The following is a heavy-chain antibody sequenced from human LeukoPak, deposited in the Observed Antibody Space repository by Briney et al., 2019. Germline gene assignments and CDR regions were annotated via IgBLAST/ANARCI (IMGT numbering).Heavy chain of an antibody. CDR3: ARGVAARPFYFYYYMDV. V-gene: IGHV4-38-2*02. J-gene: IGHJ6*03. Sequence: PSETLSLTCTVSGYSISSGYYWNWIRQPPGKGLEWIGEINQSGSTNYNPSLKSRVTISIDTSKNQFSLKVSSVTAADTAVYYCARGVAARPFYFYYYMDVWDTGTTVTFSS. CDR2: INQSGST. D-gene: IGHD6-6*01. CDR1: GYSISSGYY.